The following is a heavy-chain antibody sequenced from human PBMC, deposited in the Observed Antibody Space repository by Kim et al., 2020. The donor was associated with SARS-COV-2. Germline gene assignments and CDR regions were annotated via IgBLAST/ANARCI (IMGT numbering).Heavy chain of an antibody. CDR3: ARASMMVVVVNAFDI. CDR2: IYYNGST. D-gene: IGHD3-22*01. CDR1: GGSISSGGYY. J-gene: IGHJ3*02. V-gene: IGHV4-31*03. Sequence: SETLSLTCTVSGGSISSGGYYWSWIRQHPGKGLEWIGYIYYNGSTYYNPSLKSRVTISVDTSKNQFSLKLSSVTAADTAVYYCARASMMVVVVNAFDIWGQGTMVTVSS.